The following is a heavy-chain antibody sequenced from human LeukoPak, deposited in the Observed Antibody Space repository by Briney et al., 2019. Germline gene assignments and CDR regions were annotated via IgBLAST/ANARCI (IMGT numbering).Heavy chain of an antibody. CDR3: ARGYTRASYLDC. CDR2: INHSGST. CDR1: GGSFSGYY. J-gene: IGHJ4*02. D-gene: IGHD1-26*01. Sequence: PSETLSLTCAVYGGSFSGYYWSWIRQPPGKGLEWIGEINHSGSTNYNPSLKSRVTLSVDTSKNQFSLKLRSVTAADTAVFYCARGYTRASYLDCWGQGTLVTVSS. V-gene: IGHV4-34*01.